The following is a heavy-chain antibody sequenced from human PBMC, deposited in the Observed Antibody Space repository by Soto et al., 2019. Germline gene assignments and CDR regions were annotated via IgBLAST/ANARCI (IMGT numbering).Heavy chain of an antibody. CDR1: GFTSNSYG. V-gene: IGHV3-33*01. CDR3: ARDSLLWYYDYVWGSYRYMDV. D-gene: IGHD3-16*02. J-gene: IGHJ6*02. CDR2: IWYDGSNK. Sequence: PGGSLRLSCAASGFTSNSYGMHWVRQAPGKGLEWVAVIWYDGSNKYYADSVKGRFTISRDNSKNTLYLQMNSLRAEDTAVYYCARDSLLWYYDYVWGSYRYMDVWGQGTTVTVSS.